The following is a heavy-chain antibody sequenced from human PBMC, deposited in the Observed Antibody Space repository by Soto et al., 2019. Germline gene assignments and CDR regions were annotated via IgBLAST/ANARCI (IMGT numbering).Heavy chain of an antibody. CDR1: GYTFTSYY. V-gene: IGHV1-46*03. J-gene: IGHJ4*02. CDR2: INPSSGST. Sequence: GASVKVSCKASGYTFTSYYMHWVRQAPGQGLEWMGIINPSSGSTSYAQKFQGRVTMTRDTSTSTVYMELSSLRSEDTAVYYCARGEAGQQWLVLYYFDYWGQGTLVTVPQ. D-gene: IGHD6-19*01. CDR3: ARGEAGQQWLVLYYFDY.